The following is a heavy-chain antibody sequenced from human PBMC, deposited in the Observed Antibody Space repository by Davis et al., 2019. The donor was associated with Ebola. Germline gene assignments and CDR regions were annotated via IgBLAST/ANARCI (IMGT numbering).Heavy chain of an antibody. D-gene: IGHD6-13*01. CDR1: GFTFSSYW. V-gene: IGHV3-74*01. CDR2: INSDGSST. J-gene: IGHJ2*01. Sequence: GESLKISCAASGFTFSSYWMHWVRQAPGKGLVWVSRINSDGSSTSYADSVKGRFTISRDNAKNTLYLQMNSLRAEDTAVYYCARDHSSYWYFDLWGRGTLVTVSS. CDR3: ARDHSSYWYFDL.